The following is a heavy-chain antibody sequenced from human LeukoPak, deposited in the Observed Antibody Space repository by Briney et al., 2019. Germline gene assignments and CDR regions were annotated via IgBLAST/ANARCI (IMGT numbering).Heavy chain of an antibody. J-gene: IGHJ4*02. CDR3: AKCRRSSCFAAGAFDC. CDR2: ISVSGDAT. Sequence: GGSLRLSCAASGFTFSSYAMAWVRQAPGKGLEWVSGISVSGDATWYADSVKGRFTTSRDNSKNTVSLQMNSLRPEDTAIYYCAKCRRSSCFAAGAFDCWGQGTQVTVSS. D-gene: IGHD2-15*01. CDR1: GFTFSSYA. V-gene: IGHV3-23*01.